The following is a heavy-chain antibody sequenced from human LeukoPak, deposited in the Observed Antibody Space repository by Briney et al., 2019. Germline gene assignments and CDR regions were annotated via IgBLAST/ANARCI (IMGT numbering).Heavy chain of an antibody. J-gene: IGHJ4*02. CDR2: ISYDGSNK. Sequence: PGGSLRLSCAASGFTFSSYAMHWVRQAPGKGLEWVAVISYDGSNKYYADSVKGRFTISRDNSKNTLYLQMNSLRAEDTAVYYCARDPRYSSGYWGQGTLVTVSS. D-gene: IGHD6-19*01. CDR3: ARDPRYSSGY. CDR1: GFTFSSYA. V-gene: IGHV3-30-3*01.